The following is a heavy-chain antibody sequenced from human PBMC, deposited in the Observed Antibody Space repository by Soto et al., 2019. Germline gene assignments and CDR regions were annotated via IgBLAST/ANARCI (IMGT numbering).Heavy chain of an antibody. CDR1: GYTFTSYY. CDR3: AREPYCSGGSCYPREWDGMDV. V-gene: IGHV1-46*01. J-gene: IGHJ6*02. D-gene: IGHD2-15*01. CDR2: INPSGGST. Sequence: ASVKVSCKASGYTFTSYYMHWVRQAPGQGLEWMGIINPSGGSTSYAQKFQGRVTMTRDTSTSTVYMELSSLRSEDTAVYYCAREPYCSGGSCYPREWDGMDVWGQGTTVTVSS.